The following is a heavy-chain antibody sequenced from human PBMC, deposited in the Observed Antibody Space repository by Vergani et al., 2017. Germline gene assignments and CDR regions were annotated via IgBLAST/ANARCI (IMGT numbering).Heavy chain of an antibody. J-gene: IGHJ5*02. CDR2: ISYDGSNK. V-gene: IGHV3-30*18. CDR1: GFTFSSYG. D-gene: IGHD2-2*01. Sequence: QVQLVESGGGVVQPGRSLRLSCAASGFTFSSYGMHWVRQAPGKGLEWVAVISYDGSNKYYADSVKGRFTISRDKSKNTLYLQMNSLRAEDTAVYYCAKERLPYQLLCIWFDPWGQGTLVTVSS. CDR3: AKERLPYQLLCIWFDP.